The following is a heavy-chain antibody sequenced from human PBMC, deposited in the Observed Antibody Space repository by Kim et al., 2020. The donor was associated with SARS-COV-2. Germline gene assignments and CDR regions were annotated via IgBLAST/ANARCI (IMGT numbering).Heavy chain of an antibody. CDR3: ARVGRKPQQIVGATTGPYYFVY. J-gene: IGHJ4*02. CDR2: MNPNSGNT. V-gene: IGHV1-8*01. D-gene: IGHD1-26*01. CDR1: GYTFTSYD. Sequence: ASVKVSCKASGYTFTSYDINWVRQATGQGLEWMGWMNPNSGNTGYAQKFQGRVTMTRNTSISTAYMELSSLRSEDTAVYYCARVGRKPQQIVGATTGPYYFVYWGQGTLVTVSS.